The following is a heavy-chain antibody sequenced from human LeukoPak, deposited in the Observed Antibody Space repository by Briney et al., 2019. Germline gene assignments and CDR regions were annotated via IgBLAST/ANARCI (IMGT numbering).Heavy chain of an antibody. CDR1: GGTFSSYA. J-gene: IGHJ5*02. CDR2: IIPIFGTA. Sequence: SVKVSCKASGGTFSSYAISWVRQAPGQGLEWMGGIIPIFGTANYAQKFQGRVTITTDKSTRTAYMELSSLRSEDTAVYYCAPYYYDSSGVPNWFDPWGQGTLVTVSS. V-gene: IGHV1-69*05. CDR3: APYYYDSSGVPNWFDP. D-gene: IGHD3-22*01.